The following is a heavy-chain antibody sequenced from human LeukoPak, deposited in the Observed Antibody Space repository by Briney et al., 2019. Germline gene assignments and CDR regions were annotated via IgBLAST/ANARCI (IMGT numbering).Heavy chain of an antibody. Sequence: PGGSLRLSCAASGFTFSSYAMSCVRQAPGKGLEWVSAISGSGGSTYYADSVKGRFTISRDNSKNTLYLQMNSLRAEDTAVYYCANEGYCSSTSCQGPAFDIWGQGTMVTVSS. V-gene: IGHV3-23*01. CDR1: GFTFSSYA. D-gene: IGHD2-2*01. CDR2: ISGSGGST. J-gene: IGHJ3*02. CDR3: ANEGYCSSTSCQGPAFDI.